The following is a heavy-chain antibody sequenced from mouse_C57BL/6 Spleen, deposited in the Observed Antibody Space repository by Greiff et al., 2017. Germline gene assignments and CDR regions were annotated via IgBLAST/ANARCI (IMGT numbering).Heavy chain of an antibody. J-gene: IGHJ2*01. D-gene: IGHD2-14*01. CDR2: IYPSDSET. Sequence: QVQLQQPGAELVRPGSSVKLSCKASGYTFTSYWMDWVKQRPGQGLEWIGNIYPSDSETHYNQKFKDKATLTVEKSSSTAYMQLSSLTSWDAAVYYCARKNDRNSLGYWGQGTTLTVSS. CDR3: ARKNDRNSLGY. CDR1: GYTFTSYW. V-gene: IGHV1-61*01.